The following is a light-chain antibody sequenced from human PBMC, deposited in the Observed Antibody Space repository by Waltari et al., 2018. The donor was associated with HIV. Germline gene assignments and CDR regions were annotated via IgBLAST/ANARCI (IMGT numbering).Light chain of an antibody. CDR3: QQRSNWPPEYT. CDR2: DAS. Sequence: EIVLTQSPATLSQSPGESATLSCRASQRVTSYLAWYQQKPGQAPRLLIYDASNRATGIPARFSGSGSGTDFTLTISSLEPEDFAVYYCQQRSNWPPEYTFGQGTKLEIK. V-gene: IGKV3-11*01. J-gene: IGKJ2*01. CDR1: QRVTSY.